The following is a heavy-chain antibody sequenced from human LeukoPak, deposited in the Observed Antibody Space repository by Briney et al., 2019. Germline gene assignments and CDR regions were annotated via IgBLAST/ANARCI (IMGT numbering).Heavy chain of an antibody. J-gene: IGHJ4*02. Sequence: ASVKVSCKASGYTFSDYYIHWVRQAPGQGLEWMGWINPNSGGTDYAQKFQGRVTMTRDTSISTAYMELSTLRSDDTAVYYCARGTRGSYSSIHDCGQGTLVTVSS. CDR3: ARGTRGSYSSIHD. V-gene: IGHV1-2*02. D-gene: IGHD1-26*01. CDR2: INPNSGGT. CDR1: GYTFSDYY.